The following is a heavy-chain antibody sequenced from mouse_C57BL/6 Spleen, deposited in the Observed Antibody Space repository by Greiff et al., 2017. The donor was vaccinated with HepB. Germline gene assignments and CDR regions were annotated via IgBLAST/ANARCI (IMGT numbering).Heavy chain of an antibody. CDR1: GFTFSDYG. J-gene: IGHJ1*03. Sequence: EVKLVESGGGLVKPGGSLKLSCAASGFTFSDYGMHWVRQAPEKGLEWVAYISSGSSTIYYADTVKGRFTISRDNAKNTLFLQMTSLRSEDTAMYYCARRVLRGGYFDVWGTGTTVTVSS. V-gene: IGHV5-17*01. CDR3: ARRVLRGGYFDV. CDR2: ISSGSSTI. D-gene: IGHD1-1*01.